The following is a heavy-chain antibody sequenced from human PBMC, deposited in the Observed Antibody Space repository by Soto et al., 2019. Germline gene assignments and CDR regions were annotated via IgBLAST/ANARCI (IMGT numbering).Heavy chain of an antibody. J-gene: IGHJ4*02. Sequence: ASVKVSCKASGYTFTAYYLYWVRQAPGQGLEWMAWINPNTGDTNYAQKFQGRVTVTRDKSISTAYMEVNSLTSDDTAVYYCARGRPFDSWGQGTAVTVS. CDR3: ARGRPFDS. CDR1: GYTFTAYY. V-gene: IGHV1-2*02. CDR2: INPNTGDT.